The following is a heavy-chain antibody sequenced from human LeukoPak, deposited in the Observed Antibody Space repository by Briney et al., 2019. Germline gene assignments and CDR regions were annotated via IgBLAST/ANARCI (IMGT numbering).Heavy chain of an antibody. CDR2: INHSGST. J-gene: IGHJ6*03. D-gene: IGHD1-14*01. V-gene: IGHV4-34*01. Sequence: SETLSLTCAVYGGSFSGYYWSWIRQPPGKGLEWIGEINHSGSTNYNPSLKSRVTISVDTSKNQFSLKLSSVTAADTAVYYCAGHTGQMEYYYYYYYMDVWGKGTTVTISS. CDR3: AGHTGQMEYYYYYYYMDV. CDR1: GGSFSGYY.